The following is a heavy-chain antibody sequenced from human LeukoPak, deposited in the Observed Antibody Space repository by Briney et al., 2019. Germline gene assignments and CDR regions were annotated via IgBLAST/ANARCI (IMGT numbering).Heavy chain of an antibody. CDR1: GGTFSSYA. CDR2: IIPIFGTA. Sequence: ASVKVSCKASGGTFSSYAISWVRQAPGQGLEWMGGIIPIFGTANYAQKFQGRATITADESTSTAYMELSSLRSEDTAVYYCARHVDIAAAGPHLFPPLGSQYYFDYWGQGTLVTVSS. CDR3: ARHVDIAAAGPHLFPPLGSQYYFDY. J-gene: IGHJ4*02. V-gene: IGHV1-69*13. D-gene: IGHD6-13*01.